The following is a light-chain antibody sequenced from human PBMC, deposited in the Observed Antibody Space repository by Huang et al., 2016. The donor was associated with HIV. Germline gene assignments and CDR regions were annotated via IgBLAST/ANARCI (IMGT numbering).Light chain of an antibody. CDR1: HKILYQSNNKNV. CDR3: QQIYTPPYT. Sequence: DIVMTQSPDTLAVSLGVRAAINCKSSHKILYQSNNKNVLAWYQHKPGQPPKLLIYWADAREIGVPDRCSGSGSGTNFTLTIKSLLPEDVAVYYCQQIYTPPYTFGQGTKLEIK. J-gene: IGKJ2*01. CDR2: WAD. V-gene: IGKV4-1*01.